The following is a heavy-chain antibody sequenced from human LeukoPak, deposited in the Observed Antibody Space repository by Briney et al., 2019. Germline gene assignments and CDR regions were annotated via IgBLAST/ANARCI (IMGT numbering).Heavy chain of an antibody. V-gene: IGHV3-74*01. CDR3: AGGALNHYYVDV. CDR1: GFTFSSHW. CDR2: INTDGRST. Sequence: PGGSLRLSCAASGFTFSSHWIHWVRQAPGKGLVWVSRINTDGRSTNYADSVKGRFTISRDNTKNTLYLQMNSLGAEDTAVYFCAGGALNHYYVDVWGKGTTVTVSS. J-gene: IGHJ6*03.